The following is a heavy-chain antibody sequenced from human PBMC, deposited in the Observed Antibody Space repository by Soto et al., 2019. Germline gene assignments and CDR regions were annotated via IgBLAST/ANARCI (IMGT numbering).Heavy chain of an antibody. CDR3: ARLADSSSPLMRYYCMDV. Sequence: SETLSLTCTVSGGSISSSSYYWGWIRQPPGKGLEWIGSIYYSGSTYYNPSLKSRVTISVDTSKNQFSLKLSSVTAADTAVYYCARLADSSSPLMRYYCMDVWGKGTTVTASS. D-gene: IGHD6-6*01. CDR1: GGSISSSSYY. CDR2: IYYSGST. J-gene: IGHJ6*03. V-gene: IGHV4-39*01.